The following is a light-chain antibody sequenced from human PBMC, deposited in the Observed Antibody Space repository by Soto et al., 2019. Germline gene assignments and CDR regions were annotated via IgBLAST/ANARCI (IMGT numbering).Light chain of an antibody. CDR1: QSVSSY. CDR3: QQRSNWVT. V-gene: IGKV3-11*01. J-gene: IGKJ4*01. CDR2: DAS. Sequence: EIVLTQSPATLSLSPGERATLSCRASQSVSSYLAWYQQKPGKAPRLLIYDASNRATGIPARFSGRGSGTDFTLTMRGVEPEDFADYYCQQRSNWVTFGGGTKVEIK.